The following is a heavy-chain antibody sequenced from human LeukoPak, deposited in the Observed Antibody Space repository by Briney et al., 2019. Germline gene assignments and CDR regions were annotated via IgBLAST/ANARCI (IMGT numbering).Heavy chain of an antibody. V-gene: IGHV1-18*04. D-gene: IGHD3-10*01. CDR2: ISAYHGNT. J-gene: IGHJ4*02. Sequence: ASVKVSCKASGYTFTSYGISWVRQAPGQGLEWMGWISAYHGNTNYAQKLQGRVTMTTDTSTSTAYMELRSLRSDDTAVYYCARDMGYYGSGSPDYFDYWGQGTLVTVSS. CDR3: ARDMGYYGSGSPDYFDY. CDR1: GYTFTSYG.